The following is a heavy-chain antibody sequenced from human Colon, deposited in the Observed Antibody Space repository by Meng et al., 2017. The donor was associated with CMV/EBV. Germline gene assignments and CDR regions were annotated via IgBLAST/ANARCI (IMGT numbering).Heavy chain of an antibody. J-gene: IGHJ6*02. V-gene: IGHV3-30-3*01. CDR3: ARVRGRRGSRYGYYYYGMDV. D-gene: IGHD5-18*01. Sequence: GESLKISCAASGFTFTSYSMHWVRQAPGRGLEWVAVISYDGSDNFYVDSLKRRFTISRDNSKNTLYLEINSLGVEDTAVYYCARVRGRRGSRYGYYYYGMDVWGQGTTVTVSS. CDR2: ISYDGSDN. CDR1: GFTFTSYS.